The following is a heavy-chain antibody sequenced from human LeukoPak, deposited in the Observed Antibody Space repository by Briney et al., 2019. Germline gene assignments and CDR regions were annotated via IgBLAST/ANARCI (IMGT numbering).Heavy chain of an antibody. V-gene: IGHV3-21*01. CDR3: ARGSRFGVVGRDAFDI. J-gene: IGHJ3*02. CDR1: GFTFSRYS. CDR2: ISISSNYI. D-gene: IGHD3-3*01. Sequence: PGGSLRLSCAASGFTFSRYSMNWVRRAPGKGLEWVSSISISSNYIYYADSVKGRFTISRDNAKNSLYLQVNSLRAEDTAVYYCARGSRFGVVGRDAFDIWGQGTVVTVSS.